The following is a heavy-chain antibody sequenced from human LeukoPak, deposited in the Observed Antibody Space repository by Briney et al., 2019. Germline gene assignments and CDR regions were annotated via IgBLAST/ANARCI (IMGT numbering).Heavy chain of an antibody. CDR1: GYSISSGYY. D-gene: IGHD6-13*01. J-gene: IGHJ4*02. CDR3: ATGEQQLVHY. V-gene: IGHV4-38-2*02. Sequence: PSETLSLTCTVSGYSISSGYYWGWIRQPPGKGLEWIGSIYYSGSTYYNPSLKSRVTISVDTSKNQFSLKLSSVTAADTAVYYCATGEQQLVHYWGQGALVTVSS. CDR2: IYYSGST.